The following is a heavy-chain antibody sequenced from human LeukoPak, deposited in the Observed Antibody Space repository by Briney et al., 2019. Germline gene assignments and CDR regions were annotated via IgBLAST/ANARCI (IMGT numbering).Heavy chain of an antibody. Sequence: PSETLSLTCTVSGGSISSYYWSWIRQPAGKGLEWIGRIYTSGSTNYNPSLKSQVTMSVDMSTNQFSLKLSSVTAADTAVYYCARAGDSSGYEYYFDYWGQGTLVTVSS. V-gene: IGHV4-4*07. CDR1: GGSISSYY. CDR3: ARAGDSSGYEYYFDY. CDR2: IYTSGST. J-gene: IGHJ4*02. D-gene: IGHD3-22*01.